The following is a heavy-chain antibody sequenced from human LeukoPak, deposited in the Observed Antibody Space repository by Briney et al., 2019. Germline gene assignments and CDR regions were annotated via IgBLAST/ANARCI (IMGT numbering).Heavy chain of an antibody. CDR1: GGSFSGYY. CDR3: AASVMGYGSGILDY. D-gene: IGHD3-10*01. J-gene: IGHJ4*02. CDR2: INHSGST. V-gene: IGHV4-34*01. Sequence: SETLSLTCAVYGGSFSGYYWSWIRQPPGKGLEWIGEINHSGSTNYNPSLKSRVTISVDTSKNQFSLKLSSVTAADTAVYYCAASVMGYGSGILDYWGQGTLVTVSS.